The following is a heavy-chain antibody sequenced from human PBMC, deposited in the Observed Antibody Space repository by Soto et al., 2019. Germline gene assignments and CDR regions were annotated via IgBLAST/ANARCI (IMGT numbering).Heavy chain of an antibody. Sequence: QVQLVQSGAEVKKPGSSVKVSCKASGGTLSSYPISWVRQAPGQGLEWMGRIIPVVPLTNYAQALQGRLTTTTDMSTKTAYMELRSPGAEYRAVYYCASPIGETGGDWFDPWGQGTLVTVSS. D-gene: IGHD3-3*01. CDR1: GGTLSSYP. CDR3: ASPIGETGGDWFDP. V-gene: IGHV1-69*02. J-gene: IGHJ5*02. CDR2: IIPVVPLT.